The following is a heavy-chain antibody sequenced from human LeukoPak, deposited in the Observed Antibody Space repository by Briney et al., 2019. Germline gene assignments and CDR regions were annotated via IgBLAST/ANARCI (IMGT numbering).Heavy chain of an antibody. D-gene: IGHD6-19*01. CDR1: RDSLSNNRAA. CDR2: TYYRSKRYN. Sequence: SQTLSLTRVISRDSLSNNRAAWNWTRHSPSGGLEWLGKTYYRSKRYNDYPLSVQGQIIFKPDTSKTQFSLKLRSVTPEETAVYFCVRRRAVAGRMDSFDVWRQGTMVTVSS. J-gene: IGHJ3*01. V-gene: IGHV6-1*01. CDR3: VRRRAVAGRMDSFDV.